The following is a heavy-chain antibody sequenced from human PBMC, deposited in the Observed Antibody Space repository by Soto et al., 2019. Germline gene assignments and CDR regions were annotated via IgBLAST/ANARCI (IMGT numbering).Heavy chain of an antibody. CDR3: ARDPGGDFWSGPHDAFDI. Sequence: GASVKVSCKASGYTFTSYGISWVRQAPGQGLEWMGWISAYNGNTNYAQKLQGRVTMTTDTSTSTAYMELRSLRSDDTAVYYCARDPGGDFWSGPHDAFDIWGQGTMVTVS. D-gene: IGHD3-3*01. V-gene: IGHV1-18*01. CDR2: ISAYNGNT. CDR1: GYTFTSYG. J-gene: IGHJ3*02.